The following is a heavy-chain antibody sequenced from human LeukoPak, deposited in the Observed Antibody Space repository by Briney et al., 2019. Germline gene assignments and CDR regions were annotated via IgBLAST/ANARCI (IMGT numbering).Heavy chain of an antibody. D-gene: IGHD3-22*01. CDR3: ARDPPYYYDSSGRDDAFDI. V-gene: IGHV3-9*01. CDR1: GFTFDDYA. Sequence: PGRSLRLSCAASGFTFDDYAMHWVRQAPGKGLEWVSGISWNSGSIGYADSVKGRFTISRDNSKNTLYLQMNSLRAEDTAVYYCARDPPYYYDSSGRDDAFDIWGQGTMVTVSS. CDR2: ISWNSGSI. J-gene: IGHJ3*02.